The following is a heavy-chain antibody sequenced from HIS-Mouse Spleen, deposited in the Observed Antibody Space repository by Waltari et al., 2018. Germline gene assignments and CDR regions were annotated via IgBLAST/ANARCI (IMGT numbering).Heavy chain of an antibody. CDR1: GYTFTGYY. J-gene: IGHJ4*02. CDR3: ARSPSGSSWYDY. Sequence: QVQLVQSGAEVKKPGASVKVSCKASGYTFTGYYMHWVRQAPGQGLEWMGWINPNSGGTNHEQKCQGRVTMTRDTSISTAYMELSRLRSDDTAVYYCARSPSGSSWYDYWGQGTLVTVSS. D-gene: IGHD6-13*01. CDR2: INPNSGGT. V-gene: IGHV1-2*02.